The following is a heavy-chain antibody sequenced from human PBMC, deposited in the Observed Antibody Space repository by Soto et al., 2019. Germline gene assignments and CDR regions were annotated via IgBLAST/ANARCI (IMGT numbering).Heavy chain of an antibody. CDR3: ARDRGGGYSGSYYDAFDI. D-gene: IGHD1-26*01. Sequence: QSQTLSLTCAISGDSVSSNSAAWNWIRQSPSRGLEWLGRTYYRSKWYNDYAVSVKSRITINPDTSKNQFSLQLNSVTPEDTAVYYCARDRGGGYSGSYYDAFDIWGQGTMVTVSS. J-gene: IGHJ3*02. CDR1: GDSVSSNSAA. CDR2: TYYRSKWYN. V-gene: IGHV6-1*01.